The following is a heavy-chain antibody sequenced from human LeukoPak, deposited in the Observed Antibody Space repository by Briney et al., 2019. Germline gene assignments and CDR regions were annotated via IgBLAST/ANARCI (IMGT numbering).Heavy chain of an antibody. CDR1: GVSITAYY. CDR3: AREDYYFYS. Sequence: SETLSLTCSVYGVSITAYYWSWIRQPPGKGLEWIGEINHSRGTKYSPTIASRVSILLDASKNAFSLNLNSVPAADTAVYYCAREDYYFYSWGQGSLVTVSS. V-gene: IGHV4-34*01. J-gene: IGHJ4*02. CDR2: INHSRGT.